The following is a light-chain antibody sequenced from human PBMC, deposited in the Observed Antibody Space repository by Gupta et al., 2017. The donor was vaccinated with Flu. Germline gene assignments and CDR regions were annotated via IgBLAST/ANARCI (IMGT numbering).Light chain of an antibody. J-gene: IGKJ1*01. V-gene: IGKV1-5*03. Sequence: QSPSTLSASVGDRVTITGRGSQSISSWLAWDQQKPGKAPKLLIYKASRVASGVPSRFSGSGAGTEFTLTSSSLQPDDFETYYCQQYNSSLFGQGTKVEIK. CDR3: QQYNSSL. CDR2: KAS. CDR1: QSISSW.